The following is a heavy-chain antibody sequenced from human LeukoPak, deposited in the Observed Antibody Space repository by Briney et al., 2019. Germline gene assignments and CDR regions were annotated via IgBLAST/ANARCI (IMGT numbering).Heavy chain of an antibody. V-gene: IGHV4-30-2*01. Sequence: PSETLSLTCAVSGGSISSGGYSWSWIRQPPRKGLEWIGYIYHSGSTYYNPSLKSRVTISVDRSKNQFSLKLSSVTAADTAVYYCATYGSGSYYSGYYFDYWGQGTLVTVSS. D-gene: IGHD3-10*01. CDR1: GGSISSGGYS. CDR2: IYHSGST. J-gene: IGHJ4*02. CDR3: ATYGSGSYYSGYYFDY.